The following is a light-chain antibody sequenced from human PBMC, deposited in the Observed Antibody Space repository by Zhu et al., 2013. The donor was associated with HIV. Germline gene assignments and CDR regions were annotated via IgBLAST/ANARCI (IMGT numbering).Light chain of an antibody. Sequence: EIVMTQSPATLSVSPGERVTLSCRASQSVSSNLAWYQQKPGQAPRLLIYGASTRATGIPARFSGSGSGTEFTLTISSLQAEDVAVYYCQQYYSPPYTFGQGTKLEIK. CDR3: QQYYSPPYT. J-gene: IGKJ2*01. CDR2: GAS. CDR1: QSVSSN. V-gene: IGKV3-15*01.